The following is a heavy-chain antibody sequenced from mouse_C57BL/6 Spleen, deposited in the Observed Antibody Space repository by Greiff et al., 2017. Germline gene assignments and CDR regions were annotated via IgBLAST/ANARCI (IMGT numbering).Heavy chain of an antibody. J-gene: IGHJ1*03. CDR2: INPSNGGT. V-gene: IGHV1-53*01. D-gene: IGHD3-3*01. Sequence: QVHVKQPGTELVKPGASVKLSCKASGYTFTSYWMHWVKQRPGQGLEWIGNINPSNGGTNYNEKFKSKATLTVDKSSSTAYMQLSSLTSEDSAVYYCARSGLHWYFDVWGTGTTVTVSS. CDR3: ARSGLHWYFDV. CDR1: GYTFTSYW.